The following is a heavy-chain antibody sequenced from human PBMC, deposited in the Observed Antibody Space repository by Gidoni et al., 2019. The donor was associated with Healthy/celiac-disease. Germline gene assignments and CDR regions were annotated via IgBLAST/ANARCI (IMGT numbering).Heavy chain of an antibody. J-gene: IGHJ5*02. V-gene: IGHV4-34*01. CDR3: AGDNYGDYRPRYNWFDP. D-gene: IGHD4-17*01. CDR1: GGSFSGYY. CDR2: INHRGST. Sequence: QVQLQQWGAGLLKPSETLSLTCAVYGGSFSGYYWSWLRQPPGKGLEWIGEINHRGSTNYNPSLKSRVTISVDTSKNQFSLKLSSVTAADTAVYYCAGDNYGDYRPRYNWFDPWGQGTLVTVSS.